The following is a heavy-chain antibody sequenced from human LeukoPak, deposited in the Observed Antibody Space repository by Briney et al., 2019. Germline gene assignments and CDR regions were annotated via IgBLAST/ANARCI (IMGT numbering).Heavy chain of an antibody. CDR2: IQFDGGKR. Sequence: PGGSLRLSCAAAGFTFSNYGMHWVRQAPGMGLEWVAFIQFDGGKRFYADSVKGRFTISRDNSKNTLSLQMNSLRVEDTAVYYCAKQNARGGTYEPVTVWGQAALVTVSS. V-gene: IGHV3-30*02. CDR3: AKQNARGGTYEPVTV. CDR1: GFTFSNYG. D-gene: IGHD3-16*01. J-gene: IGHJ4*02.